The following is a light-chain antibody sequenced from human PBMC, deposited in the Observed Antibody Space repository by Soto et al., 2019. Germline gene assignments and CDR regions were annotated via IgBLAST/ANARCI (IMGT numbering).Light chain of an antibody. V-gene: IGKV2-28*01. CDR1: QSLLHSNGYNY. CDR3: MQALQTWT. CDR2: LGS. J-gene: IGKJ1*01. Sequence: DIVMTQSPISLPVTPGEPASISCRSSQSLLHSNGYNYLDWYLQKPGQSPQLLIYLGSNRSSGVPDRFSGSGSGTDFTLKISRVEAEDVGVYYCMQALQTWTFGQGTKVDI.